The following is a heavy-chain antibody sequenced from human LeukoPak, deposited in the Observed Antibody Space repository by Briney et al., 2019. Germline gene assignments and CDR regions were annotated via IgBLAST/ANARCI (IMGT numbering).Heavy chain of an antibody. V-gene: IGHV1-24*01. CDR2: FDPEDGET. D-gene: IGHD3-16*02. J-gene: IGHJ4*02. CDR3: ATQGGLRLGELSSQLFDY. CDR1: GSTLTELS. Sequence: ASVKVSCTAAGSTLTELSMHWVRQAPGKGLEGMGGFDPEDGETIYAQKFQGRVTMTEETSTDTAYMELSSLRSEDTAVYYCATQGGLRLGELSSQLFDYWGQGTLVTVSS.